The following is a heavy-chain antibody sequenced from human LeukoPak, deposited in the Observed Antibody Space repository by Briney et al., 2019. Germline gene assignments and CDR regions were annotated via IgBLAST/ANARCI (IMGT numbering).Heavy chain of an antibody. V-gene: IGHV4-4*07. Sequence: SETLSLTCTVSGGSISSYYWSWLRQPAGKGLEWIGRIYTSGSTNYNPSLKSRVTMSVDTSKNQFSLKLSSVTAADTAVYYCARDKCVAAMATTGFDYWGQGTLVTVSS. D-gene: IGHD5-18*01. CDR1: GGSISSYY. CDR3: ARDKCVAAMATTGFDY. CDR2: IYTSGST. J-gene: IGHJ4*02.